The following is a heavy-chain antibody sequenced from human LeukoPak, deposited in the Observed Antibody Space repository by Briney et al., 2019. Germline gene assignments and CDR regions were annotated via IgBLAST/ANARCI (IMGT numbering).Heavy chain of an antibody. Sequence: GGSLRLSCAASGFTFSSYAMSWVRQAPGKGLEWVANINEDGGETYSVDSVKGRFTISRGNAKNSLYLQMNSLRAEDTAVYYCARGGPTGALDIWGQGTMVTVSS. J-gene: IGHJ3*02. D-gene: IGHD3/OR15-3a*01. CDR2: INEDGGET. V-gene: IGHV3-7*01. CDR1: GFTFSSYA. CDR3: ARGGPTGALDI.